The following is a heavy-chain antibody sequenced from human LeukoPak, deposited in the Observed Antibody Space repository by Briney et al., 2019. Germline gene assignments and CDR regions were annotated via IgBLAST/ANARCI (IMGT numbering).Heavy chain of an antibody. CDR1: GYTFTSYG. CDR2: ISTYNGNT. CDR3: ARAERGYDILTGYSKYYFDY. D-gene: IGHD3-9*01. Sequence: GASVKVSCKASGYTFTSYGISWVRQAPGQGLEWMGWISTYNGNTSYAQKLQGRVTMTTDTSTSTAYMELRSLRSDDTAVYYCARAERGYDILTGYSKYYFDYWGQGTLVIVSS. V-gene: IGHV1-18*01. J-gene: IGHJ4*02.